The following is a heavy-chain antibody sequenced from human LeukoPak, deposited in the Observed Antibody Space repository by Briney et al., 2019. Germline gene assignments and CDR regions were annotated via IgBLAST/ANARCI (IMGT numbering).Heavy chain of an antibody. CDR3: ARVPLGRAGGPIYY. Sequence: ASLKVSCKASGYTFTSYGISWVRQAPGQGLGWMGWISAYNGNTNYAQKLQGRVTMTTETSTSTAYMELRSLRSDDTAVYYCARVPLGRAGGPIYYWGQGTLVTVSS. CDR1: GYTFTSYG. J-gene: IGHJ4*02. D-gene: IGHD6-19*01. V-gene: IGHV1-18*01. CDR2: ISAYNGNT.